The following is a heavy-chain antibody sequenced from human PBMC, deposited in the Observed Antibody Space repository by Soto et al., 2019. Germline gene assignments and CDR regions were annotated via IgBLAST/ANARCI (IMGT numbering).Heavy chain of an antibody. V-gene: IGHV1-69*06. CDR2: IIPIFGTA. CDR3: AREGESITMVRGVSYYYYGVDV. D-gene: IGHD3-10*01. CDR1: GGTFSSYA. J-gene: IGHJ6*02. Sequence: ASVKVSCKASGGTFSSYAISWVRQAPGQGLEWMGGIIPIFGTANYAQKFQGRVTITADKSTSTAYMELSSLRSEDTAVYYCAREGESITMVRGVSYYYYGVDVWGQGTTVTVSS.